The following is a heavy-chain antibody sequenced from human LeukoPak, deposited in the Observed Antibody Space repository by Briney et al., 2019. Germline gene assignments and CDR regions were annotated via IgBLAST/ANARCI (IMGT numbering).Heavy chain of an antibody. CDR2: ISYDGSNK. V-gene: IGHV3-30-3*01. CDR3: ARDGSLRKGPWRYYFDY. J-gene: IGHJ4*02. D-gene: IGHD4-17*01. Sequence: GESLRLSCAASGFTFSSYAMHWVRQAPGKGLEWVAVISYDGSNKYYADSVKGRFTISRDNSKNTLYLQMNSLRAEDTAVYYCARDGSLRKGPWRYYFDYWGQGTLVTVSS. CDR1: GFTFSSYA.